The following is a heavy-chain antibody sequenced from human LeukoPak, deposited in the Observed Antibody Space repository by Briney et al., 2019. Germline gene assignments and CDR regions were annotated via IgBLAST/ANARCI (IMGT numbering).Heavy chain of an antibody. CDR3: ARDKVRGAYYYYGMDV. CDR2: IYYSGST. V-gene: IGHV4-59*01. CDR1: GGSISSYC. J-gene: IGHJ6*02. Sequence: SETLSLTCTVSGGSISSYCWSWIRQPPGKGLEWIGYIYYSGSTNYNPSLKSRVTISVDTSKNQFSLKLSSVTAADTAVYYCARDKVRGAYYYYGMDVWGQGTTVTVSS. D-gene: IGHD3-10*01.